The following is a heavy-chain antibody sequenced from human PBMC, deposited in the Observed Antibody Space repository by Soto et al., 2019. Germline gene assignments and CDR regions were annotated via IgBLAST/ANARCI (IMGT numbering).Heavy chain of an antibody. CDR2: IDPSDSYT. CDR3: ARALGYSSGYYYYYYGMDV. CDR1: GYSFTSYW. J-gene: IGHJ6*02. V-gene: IGHV5-10-1*01. Sequence: GESLKISCKGSGYSFTSYWISWVRQMPGKGLEWMGRIDPSDSYTNYSPSFQGHVTISADKSISTAYLQWSSLKASDTAMYYCARALGYSSGYYYYYYGMDVWGQGTTVTVSS. D-gene: IGHD6-19*01.